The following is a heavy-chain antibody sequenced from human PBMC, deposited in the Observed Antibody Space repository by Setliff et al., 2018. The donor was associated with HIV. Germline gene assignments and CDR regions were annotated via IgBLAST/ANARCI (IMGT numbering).Heavy chain of an antibody. CDR3: ARGPIDDSRYFDY. D-gene: IGHD2-15*01. V-gene: IGHV1-69*13. CDR2: ITPMFDTT. Sequence: SVKVSCKASGGTLNNYVIAWVRQAPGQGLEWMGRITPMFDTTNYEQKFRGRVTFSADESTNTAHMDVTNLRPEDTAVYYCARGPIDDSRYFDYWGQGTLVTVSS. J-gene: IGHJ4*02. CDR1: GGTLNNYV.